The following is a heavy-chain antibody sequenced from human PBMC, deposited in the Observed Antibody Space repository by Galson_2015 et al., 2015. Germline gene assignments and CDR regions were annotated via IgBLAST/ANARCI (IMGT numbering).Heavy chain of an antibody. J-gene: IGHJ4*02. CDR3: AKGGTMIVVVTPVDY. D-gene: IGHD3-22*01. V-gene: IGHV3-23*01. Sequence: SLRLSCAASGFTFSSYAMSWVRQAPGKGLEWVSAISGSGGSTYYADSVKGRFTISRDNSKNTLYLQMNSLRAEDTAVYYCAKGGTMIVVVTPVDYWGQGTLVTVSS. CDR1: GFTFSSYA. CDR2: ISGSGGST.